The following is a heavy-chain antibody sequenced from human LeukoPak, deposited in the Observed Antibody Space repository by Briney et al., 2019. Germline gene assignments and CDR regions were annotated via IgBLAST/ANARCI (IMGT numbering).Heavy chain of an antibody. J-gene: IGHJ3*02. Sequence: SVKVSCKASGGTFSSYAISWVRQAPGQGLEWMGGIIPIFGTANYAQKFQGRVTITADESTSTAYMELSSLRSEDTSVYYCASEDIVVVPAAIRGYAFDIWGQGTLVTVSS. D-gene: IGHD2-2*02. CDR2: IIPIFGTA. V-gene: IGHV1-69*13. CDR1: GGTFSSYA. CDR3: ASEDIVVVPAAIRGYAFDI.